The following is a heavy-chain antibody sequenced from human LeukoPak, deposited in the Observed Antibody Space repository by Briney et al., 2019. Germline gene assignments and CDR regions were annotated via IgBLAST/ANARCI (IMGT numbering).Heavy chain of an antibody. CDR1: GITFSGYW. J-gene: IGHJ5*02. CDR2: IWYEGTNR. Sequence: PGGSLRLSCAVSGITFSGYWMNWVRQAPGKGLEWVAVIWYEGTNRYYADSVRGRFAISRDNSKNTLYLQMDSLRAEDTAMYYCARQGGLGNYATGSWFDPWGQGTQVTVSA. CDR3: ARQGGLGNYATGSWFDP. D-gene: IGHD3/OR15-3a*01. V-gene: IGHV3-33*08.